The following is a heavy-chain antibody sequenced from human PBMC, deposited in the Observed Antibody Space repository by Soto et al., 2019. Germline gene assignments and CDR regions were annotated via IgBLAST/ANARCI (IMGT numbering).Heavy chain of an antibody. V-gene: IGHV3-33*01. CDR2: IWYDGSNK. D-gene: IGHD3-22*01. CDR1: GFTFSSYG. Sequence: GGSLRLSCAASGFTFSSYGMHWFRQAPGKGLEWVAVIWYDGSNKYYADSVKGRFTISRDNSKNTLYLQMNSLRAEDTAVYYCARYFDSCGYPRYQFDFWAQGTLVTVSS. J-gene: IGHJ4*02. CDR3: ARYFDSCGYPRYQFDF.